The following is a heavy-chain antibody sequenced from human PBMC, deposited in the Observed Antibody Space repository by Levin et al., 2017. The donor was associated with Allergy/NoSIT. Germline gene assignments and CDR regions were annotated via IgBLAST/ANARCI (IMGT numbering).Heavy chain of an antibody. J-gene: IGHJ4*02. D-gene: IGHD3-22*01. Sequence: SETLSLTCAVSGYSISSGYYWGWIRQPPGKGLEWIGSIYHSGSTYYNPSLKSRVTISVDTSKNQFSLKLSSVTAADTAVYYCARFSYYDSSGYYSLSYYFDYWGQGTLVTVSS. V-gene: IGHV4-38-2*01. CDR3: ARFSYYDSSGYYSLSYYFDY. CDR1: GYSISSGYY. CDR2: IYHSGST.